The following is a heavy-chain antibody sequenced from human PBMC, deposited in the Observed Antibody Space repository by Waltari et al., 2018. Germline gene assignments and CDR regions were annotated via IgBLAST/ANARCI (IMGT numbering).Heavy chain of an antibody. CDR3: ARKDTGWAFDI. CDR1: GGSISSSSYY. CDR2: IYYSGST. V-gene: IGHV4-39*07. Sequence: LQESGPGLVKPSETLSLTCTVSGGSISSSSYYWGWIRQPPGKGLEWIGSIYYSGSTYYNPSLKSRVTISVDTSKNQFSLKLSSVTAADTAVYYCARKDTGWAFDIWGQGTMVTVSS. J-gene: IGHJ3*02. D-gene: IGHD2-15*01.